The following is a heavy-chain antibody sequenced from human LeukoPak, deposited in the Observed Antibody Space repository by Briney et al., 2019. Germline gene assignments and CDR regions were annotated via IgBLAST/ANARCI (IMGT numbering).Heavy chain of an antibody. D-gene: IGHD1-26*01. Sequence: GGSVRLSCAASGFTFSTYAMSWVRQAPGNVLEWVSSTSDRSVRIYYVNSVRGRFTISRDNSKNTVSLQMNSLRAEDTAIYWCAGSPSYSGDYSYDAFDMWGQGTMVTVSS. CDR1: GFTFSTYA. CDR2: TSDRSVRI. CDR3: AGSPSYSGDYSYDAFDM. J-gene: IGHJ3*02. V-gene: IGHV3-23*01.